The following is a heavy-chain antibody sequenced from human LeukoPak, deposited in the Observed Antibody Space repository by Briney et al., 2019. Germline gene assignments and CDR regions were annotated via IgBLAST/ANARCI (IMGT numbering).Heavy chain of an antibody. CDR2: IYYSGST. V-gene: IGHV4-39*07. Sequence: PSETLSLTCTVSGGSISSSSYYWGWIRQPPGKGLEWIGSIYYSGSTNYNPSLKSRVTISVDTSKNQFSLKLSSVTAADTAVYYCARGEQNYYGMDVWGQGTTVTVSS. D-gene: IGHD1/OR15-1a*01. CDR3: ARGEQNYYGMDV. CDR1: GGSISSSSYY. J-gene: IGHJ6*02.